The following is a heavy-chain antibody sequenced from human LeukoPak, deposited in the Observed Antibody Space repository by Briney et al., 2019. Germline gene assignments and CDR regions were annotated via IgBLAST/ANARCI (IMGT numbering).Heavy chain of an antibody. J-gene: IGHJ6*02. D-gene: IGHD4-23*01. CDR1: GFTVSSNY. Sequence: GGSLRLSCAASGFTVSSNYMSWVRQAPGKGLEWVSVIYSGGSTYYADSVEGRFTISRDNSKNTLYLQMNSLRAEDTAVYYCARDYGGNSGPGYYYYYGMDVWGQGTTVTVSS. V-gene: IGHV3-53*01. CDR2: IYSGGST. CDR3: ARDYGGNSGPGYYYYYGMDV.